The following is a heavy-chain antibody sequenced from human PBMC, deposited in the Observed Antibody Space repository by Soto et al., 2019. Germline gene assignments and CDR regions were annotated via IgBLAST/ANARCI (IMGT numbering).Heavy chain of an antibody. Sequence: GGSLRLSCAASGFTFSSYSMNWVRQAPGKGLEWVSYISSSSSTIYYADSVKCRFTISRDNAKNSLYLQMNSLRDEDTAVYYCARRPNYYDSSGYPPESSGHFDYWGQGTLVTVSS. CDR1: GFTFSSYS. J-gene: IGHJ4*02. V-gene: IGHV3-48*02. CDR2: ISSSSSTI. D-gene: IGHD3-22*01. CDR3: ARRPNYYDSSGYPPESSGHFDY.